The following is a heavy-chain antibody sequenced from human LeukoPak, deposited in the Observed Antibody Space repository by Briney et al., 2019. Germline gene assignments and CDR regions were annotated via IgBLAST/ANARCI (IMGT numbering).Heavy chain of an antibody. J-gene: IGHJ4*02. CDR2: IYYSGST. V-gene: IGHV4-31*03. Sequence: SETLSLTCTVSGGSISSGGYYWSWIRQHPGKGLEWIGYIYYSGSTYYNPSLKSRVTISVDTSKNQISLKLSSVTAADTAVYYCARGSRPAAKPFDYWGQGTLVTVSS. CDR1: GGSISSGGYY. CDR3: ARGSRPAAKPFDY. D-gene: IGHD2-2*01.